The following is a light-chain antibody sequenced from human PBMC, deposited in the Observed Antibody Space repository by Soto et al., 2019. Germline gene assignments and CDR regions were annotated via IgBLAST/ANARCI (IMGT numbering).Light chain of an antibody. J-gene: IGKJ2*01. CDR2: KAS. Sequence: DSQMTQSPSTLSASVGDRVTITCRASQSISSWLAWYQQKPGKAPKLLIYKASSLESGVPSRFSGSGSGTEFTLTISSLQPDDFATYYCQQDNSYSQYTFGQGTKLEIK. CDR1: QSISSW. V-gene: IGKV1-5*03. CDR3: QQDNSYSQYT.